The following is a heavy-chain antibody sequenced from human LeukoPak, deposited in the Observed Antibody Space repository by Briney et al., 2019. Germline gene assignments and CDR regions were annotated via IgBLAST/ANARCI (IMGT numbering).Heavy chain of an antibody. V-gene: IGHV3-23*01. CDR1: GFTFSSSE. D-gene: IGHD5-24*01. J-gene: IGHJ2*01. CDR2: IAVGGGTT. Sequence: GGSLRLSCAASGFTFSSSELSWVRQAPGKGLEWVSAIAVGGGTTYADSVVGRFIISRDNSKNTLYLQMSSLRAEGTAIYYCAKTIPYWYFDLWGRGTLVTVSS. CDR3: AKTIPYWYFDL.